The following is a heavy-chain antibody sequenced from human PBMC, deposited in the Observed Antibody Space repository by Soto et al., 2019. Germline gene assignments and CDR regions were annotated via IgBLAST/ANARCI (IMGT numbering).Heavy chain of an antibody. CDR2: TKSKTDGGTT. J-gene: IGHJ6*02. CDR1: AFTSSNAW. D-gene: IGHD3-3*01. Sequence: WGSLLLSCASYAFTSSNAWMSWLGQATGKGLESAATTKSKTDGGTTDYAAPVKGRFTISRDDSKNTLYLQMNSLKTDDTAVYYCTTERFGTIVGVGSDYYHYGMDVWGQGTTVTVSS. CDR3: TTERFGTIVGVGSDYYHYGMDV. V-gene: IGHV3-15*01.